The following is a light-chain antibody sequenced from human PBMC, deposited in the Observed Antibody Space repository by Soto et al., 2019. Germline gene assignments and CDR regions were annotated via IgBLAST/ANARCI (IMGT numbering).Light chain of an antibody. J-gene: IGKJ5*01. CDR3: QQYGNSPPGT. CDR1: QSVGYSH. V-gene: IGKV3-20*01. CDR2: GAS. Sequence: ETVLTHSPGTLYFSPCERATLSCSASQSVGYSHVAWYQQRRGLPPRLLIYGASNRATGIPDRFSGSGSGADFTLTISRLEPEDFAVYFCQQYGNSPPGTFGQGTRLEIK.